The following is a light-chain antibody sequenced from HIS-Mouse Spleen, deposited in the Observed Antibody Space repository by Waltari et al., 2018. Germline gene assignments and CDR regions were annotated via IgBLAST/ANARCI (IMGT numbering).Light chain of an antibody. V-gene: IGLV2-8*01. CDR3: SSYAGSNNSLYV. CDR1: SSDVGGYNY. J-gene: IGLJ1*01. CDR2: EVS. Sequence: QSALTQPPSASGSPGQSVTISCTGTSSDVGGYNYVSWYQQHPGNAPKLMFYEVSKRPSGVPDRFSGSKSGNTASLTVSGLQAEDEADYYCSSYAGSNNSLYVFGTGTKVTVL.